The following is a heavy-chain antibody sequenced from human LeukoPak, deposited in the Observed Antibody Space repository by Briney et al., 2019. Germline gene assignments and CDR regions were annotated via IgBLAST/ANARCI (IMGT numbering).Heavy chain of an antibody. D-gene: IGHD6-19*01. Sequence: GRSLRLSCAASGFTFDDYAMHWVRQPPGKGWGGVSGIGWGSGSIDYADSVKGRFTISRDDAKNSLYLQMNSLRVEDTAFYYCAKDNRRHYTSGPNPDSLHWGQGALVTVSS. CDR2: IGWGSGSI. CDR1: GFTFDDYA. CDR3: AKDNRRHYTSGPNPDSLH. V-gene: IGHV3-9*01. J-gene: IGHJ4*02.